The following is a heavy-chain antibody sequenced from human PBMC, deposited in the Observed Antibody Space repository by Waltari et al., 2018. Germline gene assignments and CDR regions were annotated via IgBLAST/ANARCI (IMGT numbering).Heavy chain of an antibody. D-gene: IGHD3-22*01. CDR2: IYYSGSS. J-gene: IGHJ5*02. Sequence: QLQLQESGPGLVKPSETLSLTCTVSGGSISSSNYYWGWIRQPPGKGLEWLGSIYYSGSSYYNPALKSRVTISVDTSKNQFYLKLNSVTAADTAVHYCARSGYYDSSGYYWWFDPWGQGTLVTVSS. CDR3: ARSGYYDSSGYYWWFDP. CDR1: GGSISSSNYY. V-gene: IGHV4-39*01.